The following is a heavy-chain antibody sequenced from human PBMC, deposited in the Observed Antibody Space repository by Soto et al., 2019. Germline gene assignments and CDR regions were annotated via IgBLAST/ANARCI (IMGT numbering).Heavy chain of an antibody. CDR3: VKEGSGWDSRGSFDF. CDR1: GFTFSSYS. D-gene: IGHD6-19*01. V-gene: IGHV3-48*01. Sequence: GSLRLSCAASGFTFSSYSMNWVRQAPGKGLEWVSYISSSTSTIYYADSVKGRFTISRDNAKNSLYLQMNSLRAEDTAIYYCVKEGSGWDSRGSFDFWGRGTMVTVSS. J-gene: IGHJ3*01. CDR2: ISSSTSTI.